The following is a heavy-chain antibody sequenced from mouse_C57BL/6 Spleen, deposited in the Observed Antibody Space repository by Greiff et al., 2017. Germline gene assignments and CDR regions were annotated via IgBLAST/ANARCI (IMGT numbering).Heavy chain of an antibody. J-gene: IGHJ4*01. D-gene: IGHD1-1*01. CDR2: IYPGSGST. Sequence: QVQLQQPGAELVKPGASVKMSCKASGYTFTSYWITWVKQRPGQGLEWIGDIYPGSGSTNYNEKFKSKATLTVDTSSSTAYMQLSSLTSEDSAVYYCARRCFTTVVATNWDCYAMDYWGQGTSVTVSS. CDR1: GYTFTSYW. V-gene: IGHV1-55*01. CDR3: ARRCFTTVVATNWDCYAMDY.